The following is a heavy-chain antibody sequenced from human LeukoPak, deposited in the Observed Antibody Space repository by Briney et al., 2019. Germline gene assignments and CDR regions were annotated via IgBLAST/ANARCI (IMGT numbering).Heavy chain of an antibody. Sequence: PSETLSLTCTVSGGSISSYYWSWIRQPPGKGLEWIGYIYYSGSTNYNPSLKSRVTISVDTSKNQFSLKLSSVTAADTAVYYCARRLQGWYFALWGRGTLVTVSS. V-gene: IGHV4-59*01. J-gene: IGHJ2*01. CDR2: IYYSGST. D-gene: IGHD2-21*02. CDR1: GGSISSYY. CDR3: ARRLQGWYFAL.